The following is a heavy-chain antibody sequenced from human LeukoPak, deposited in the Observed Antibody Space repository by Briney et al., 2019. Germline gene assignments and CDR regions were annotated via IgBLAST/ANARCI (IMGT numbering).Heavy chain of an antibody. CDR3: ARGYSSSYFDY. D-gene: IGHD6-13*01. Sequence: SETLSLTCTVSGGSINSYYWSWIRQPPGKGLEWIGYIYYSGGTNYNPSLKSRVTISVDTSKNQFSLKLSSVTAADTAVYSCARGYSSSYFDYWGQGTLVTVSS. CDR2: IYYSGGT. J-gene: IGHJ4*02. CDR1: GGSINSYY. V-gene: IGHV4-59*08.